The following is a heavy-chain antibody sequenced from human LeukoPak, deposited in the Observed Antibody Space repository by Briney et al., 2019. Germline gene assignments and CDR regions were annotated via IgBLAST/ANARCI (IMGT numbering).Heavy chain of an antibody. V-gene: IGHV3-21*04. D-gene: IGHD5-24*01. CDR3: AKARAYGRDDADM. J-gene: IGHJ3*02. Sequence: PGGSLRLSCAPSVFTFTTDAMSCVRHAPGEGLEWVSSIGGSSSYIYYADSVKGRFTISRDNAKNSMYLQMNRLSGEDTAVYYCAKARAYGRDDADMWGQGTMVTVS. CDR1: VFTFTTDA. CDR2: IGGSSSYI.